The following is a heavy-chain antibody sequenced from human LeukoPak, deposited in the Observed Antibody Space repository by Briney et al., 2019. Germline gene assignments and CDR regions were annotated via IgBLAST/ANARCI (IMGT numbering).Heavy chain of an antibody. CDR1: GGSISSSSYY. V-gene: IGHV4-39*01. CDR2: IYYSGST. CDR3: ARHEAYNWFDP. J-gene: IGHJ5*02. Sequence: SETLSLTCTVSGGSISSSSYYWGWIRQPPGKGLEWIGSIYYSGSTYYNPSLKSRVTISVDTSKNQFSLKLRSVTAADTAVYHCARHEAYNWFDPWGQGTLVTVSS.